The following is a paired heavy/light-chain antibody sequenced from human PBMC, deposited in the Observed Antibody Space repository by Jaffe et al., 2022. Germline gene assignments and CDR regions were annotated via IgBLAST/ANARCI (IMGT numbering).Light chain of an antibody. CDR3: QQSYSFPYT. V-gene: IGKV1-39*01. CDR1: QSISNF. CDR2: AAS. J-gene: IGKJ2*01. Sequence: DIQMTQSPSSLSASVGDRVTITCRASQSISNFLNWYHQKPGKAPKLLIYAASSLQSGVPPRFSGSGSGTDFTLTISSLQPEDFATYYCQQSYSFPYTFGQGTKLEIK.
Heavy chain of an antibody. Sequence: QVQLVQSGAEVKEPGASVKVSCKTSGYTLTTYGINWVRQAPGQGLEWMGGISAYNGNTIYAQNFQGRVTMTTDTSTNTAYMELISLRIDDTAVYFCARDEVADGFDIWGQGTMLTVSS. V-gene: IGHV1-18*01. CDR2: ISAYNGNT. J-gene: IGHJ3*02. D-gene: IGHD2-15*01. CDR1: GYTLTTYG. CDR3: ARDEVADGFDI.